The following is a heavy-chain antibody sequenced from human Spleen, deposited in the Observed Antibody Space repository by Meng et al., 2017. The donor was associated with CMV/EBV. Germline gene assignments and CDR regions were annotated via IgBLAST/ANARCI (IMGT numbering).Heavy chain of an antibody. CDR2: INHSGST. Sequence: VQLQQWGAGLLKASETLSLTCAVYGGSFSGYYWIWIRQPPGKGLEWIGEINHSGSTNYNPSLKSRVTISVDTSKNQFSLKLSSVTAADTAVYYCARDRGVPAAPDYWGQGTLVTVSS. D-gene: IGHD2-2*01. CDR1: GGSFSGYY. V-gene: IGHV4-34*01. CDR3: ARDRGVPAAPDY. J-gene: IGHJ4*02.